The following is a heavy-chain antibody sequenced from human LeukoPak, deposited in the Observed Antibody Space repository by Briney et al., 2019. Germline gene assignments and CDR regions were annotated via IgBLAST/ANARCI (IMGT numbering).Heavy chain of an antibody. CDR1: GYTFTGYY. J-gene: IGHJ4*02. V-gene: IGHV1-46*01. CDR2: INPSGGTT. D-gene: IGHD1-1*01. CDR3: ATTKFGYYYYFDY. Sequence: ASVKVSCKASGYTFTGYYMHWVRQAPGQGLEWMGIINPSGGTTNYAQKFRGRVTMTRDMSTSTVYMELSSLRSEDTAVYYCATTKFGYYYYFDYWGQGTLVTVSS.